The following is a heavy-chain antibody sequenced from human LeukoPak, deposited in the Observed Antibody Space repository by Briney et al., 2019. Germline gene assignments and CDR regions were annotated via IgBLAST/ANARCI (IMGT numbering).Heavy chain of an antibody. CDR2: ISWDGGST. D-gene: IGHD6-13*01. V-gene: IGHV3-43*01. Sequence: GGSLRLSCAASGFTFDDYTMHWVRQAPGKGLEWVSLISWDGGSTYYADSVKGRFTISRDNIKNSLYLQMNSLRTEDTALYYCAKDISLRHSSSWGSCWFDPWGQGTLVTVSS. CDR3: AKDISLRHSSSWGSCWFDP. J-gene: IGHJ5*02. CDR1: GFTFDDYT.